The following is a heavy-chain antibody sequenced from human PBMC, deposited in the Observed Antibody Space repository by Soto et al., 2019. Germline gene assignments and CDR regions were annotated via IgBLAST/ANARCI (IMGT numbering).Heavy chain of an antibody. CDR1: GGTFSSYA. CDR3: ARGSPLDYYGSGSFPYYYYGMDV. CDR2: IIPIFGTA. V-gene: IGHV1-69*13. J-gene: IGHJ6*02. D-gene: IGHD3-10*01. Sequence: SVKVSCKASGGTFSSYAISWVRQAPGQGLEWMGGIIPIFGTANSAQKFQGRVTITADESTSTAYMELSSLRSEDTAVYYCARGSPLDYYGSGSFPYYYYGMDVWGQGTTVTVSS.